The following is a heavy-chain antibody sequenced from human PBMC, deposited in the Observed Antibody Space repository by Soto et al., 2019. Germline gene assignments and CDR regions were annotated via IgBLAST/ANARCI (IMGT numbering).Heavy chain of an antibody. CDR2: ISGSGGST. CDR3: ASHPSGNYYKYFQH. J-gene: IGHJ1*01. D-gene: IGHD1-26*01. V-gene: IGHV3-23*01. CDR1: GFTSSNYA. Sequence: EVQLLESGGGLVQPGGSLRLSCAASGFTSSNYAMSWVRQAPGKGLEWVSAISGSGGSTYYADSVKGRFTISRDNSKNTLFLQMNSLRAEDTALYYCASHPSGNYYKYFQHWGQGTLVTVSS.